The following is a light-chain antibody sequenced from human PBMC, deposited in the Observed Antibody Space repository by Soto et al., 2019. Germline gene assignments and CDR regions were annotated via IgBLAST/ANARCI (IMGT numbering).Light chain of an antibody. V-gene: IGKV3-20*01. Sequence: EIVLTQSPGILSLSPGEIATLSCRASQSVSSNYLAWYQQRPGQAPRLLIYGASSRATDIPDRFSGSGSGTDFTLTISSLEPEDLAVYYCQQYGRAPRTFGQGTKLEIK. CDR1: QSVSSNY. J-gene: IGKJ2*01. CDR2: GAS. CDR3: QQYGRAPRT.